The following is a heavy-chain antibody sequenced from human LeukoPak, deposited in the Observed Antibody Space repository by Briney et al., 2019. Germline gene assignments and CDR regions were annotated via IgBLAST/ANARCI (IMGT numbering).Heavy chain of an antibody. CDR2: INHSGST. D-gene: IGHD3-22*01. CDR1: GGSFSDYY. J-gene: IGHJ5*02. V-gene: IGHV4-34*01. CDR3: ATMTNFQPMYNWFDP. Sequence: TSETLSLTCAVYGGSFSDYYWSWIRQPPGKGLEWIGEINHSGSTNYNSSLKSRVTISVDTSKNQFSLKLSSVTAADTAVYYCATMTNFQPMYNWFDPWGQGTLVTVSS.